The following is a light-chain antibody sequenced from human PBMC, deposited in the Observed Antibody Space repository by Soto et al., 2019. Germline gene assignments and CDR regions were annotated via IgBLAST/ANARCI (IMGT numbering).Light chain of an antibody. CDR3: SSYTSSSTWV. Sequence: QSALTQPASVSGSPGQSITISCTGTSSDVGAYNYVSWYQQHPGKAPKLMISEVSNRPSGVSDRFSGSRSGNTASLTISGLQAEDESDYSCSSYTSSSTWVFGGGTKLTVL. CDR2: EVS. V-gene: IGLV2-14*01. CDR1: SSDVGAYNY. J-gene: IGLJ3*02.